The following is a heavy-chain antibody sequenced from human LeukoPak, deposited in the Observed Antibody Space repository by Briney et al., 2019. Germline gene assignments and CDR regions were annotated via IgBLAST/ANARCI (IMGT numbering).Heavy chain of an antibody. J-gene: IGHJ5*02. CDR3: ARDEYGDYGCDR. D-gene: IGHD4-17*01. V-gene: IGHV3-23*01. CDR2: LSAGGGST. CDR1: GFTLSSCA. Sequence: GGSLRLSCAASGFTLSSCALSWVRQAPGKGLDWVSALSAGGGSTYYADSVKGRFTISRDNSKNTLYLQMNSLRAEDTAVYYCARDEYGDYGCDRWGQGTLVTVSS.